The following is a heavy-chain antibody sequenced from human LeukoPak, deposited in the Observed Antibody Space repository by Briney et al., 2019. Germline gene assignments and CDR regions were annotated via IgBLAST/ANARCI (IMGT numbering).Heavy chain of an antibody. CDR2: IYYSGST. CDR1: GGSIRPYH. J-gene: IGHJ4*02. D-gene: IGHD6-19*01. CDR3: ARAVSGRFDY. V-gene: IGHV4-59*08. Sequence: SETLSLTCTVSGGSIRPYHWGWIRQPPGKGLEWTGYIYYSGSTNYNPSLNSRVTISVDTSKNQFSLRLSSVTAADTAIYYCARAVSGRFDYWGQGTLVTVSS.